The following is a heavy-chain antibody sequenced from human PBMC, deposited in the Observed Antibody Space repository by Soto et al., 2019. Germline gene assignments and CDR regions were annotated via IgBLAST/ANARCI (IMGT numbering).Heavy chain of an antibody. CDR1: GGSISSYY. CDR2: IYYSGST. Sequence: SSETLSLTCTVSGGSISSYYWSWIRQPPGKGLEWIGYIYYSGSTNYNPSLKSRVTISVDTSKNQFSLKLSSVTAADTAVYYCARGHGGAYDFWSGYTFDYWGQGTQVTVSS. V-gene: IGHV4-59*01. D-gene: IGHD3-3*01. J-gene: IGHJ4*02. CDR3: ARGHGGAYDFWSGYTFDY.